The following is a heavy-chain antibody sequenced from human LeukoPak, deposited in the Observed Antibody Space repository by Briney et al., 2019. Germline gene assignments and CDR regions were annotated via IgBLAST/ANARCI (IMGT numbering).Heavy chain of an antibody. CDR3: TRSLSAAMFSLDY. V-gene: IGHV4-59*01. Sequence: SETLSLTCTVSGDSISGYYWSWIRQPPGKRLEWIGYISYSGSTNYNPSLKTRVTISVDTSKNQFSLKLTSVTAADTAVYYCTRSLSAAMFSLDYWGQGTLVTVSS. J-gene: IGHJ4*02. CDR1: GDSISGYY. D-gene: IGHD2-2*01. CDR2: ISYSGST.